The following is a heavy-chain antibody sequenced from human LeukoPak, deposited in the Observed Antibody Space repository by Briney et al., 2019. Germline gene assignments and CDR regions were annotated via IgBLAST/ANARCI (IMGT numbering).Heavy chain of an antibody. V-gene: IGHV4-61*02. D-gene: IGHD4-17*01. CDR3: ARVGREYGDCGFRFDY. CDR2: IYTSGST. CDR1: GGPISSGSYY. J-gene: IGHJ4*02. Sequence: SSETLSLACTVSGGPISSGSYYWSWTRQPAGKGLGWIGRIYTSGSTNYNPSLKSRLTISVDTSKNQFSLKLSSATAADTAVYYCARVGREYGDCGFRFDYWGQGTLVTVSS.